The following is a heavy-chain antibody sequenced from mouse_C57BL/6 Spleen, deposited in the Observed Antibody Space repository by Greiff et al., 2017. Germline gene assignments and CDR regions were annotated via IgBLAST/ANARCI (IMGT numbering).Heavy chain of an antibody. Sequence: VQLQQSGPGLVQPSQSLSITCTVSGFSLTSYGVHWVRQSPGKGLEWLGVIWSGGSTDYNAAFISRLSISKDNSKSQVFFKMNSLQADDTAIYYWARNGITGHYYAMDYWGQGTSVTVSS. CDR1: GFSLTSYG. J-gene: IGHJ4*01. V-gene: IGHV2-2*01. CDR3: ARNGITGHYYAMDY. CDR2: IWSGGST. D-gene: IGHD4-1*01.